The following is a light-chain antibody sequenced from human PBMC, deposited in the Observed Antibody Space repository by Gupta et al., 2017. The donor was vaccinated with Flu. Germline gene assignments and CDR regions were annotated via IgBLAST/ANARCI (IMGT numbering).Light chain of an antibody. J-gene: IGKJ4*01. CDR3: QHEDSFPVT. Sequence: DIQMTQSPSSLSASVGDRVTITCQASQDISNYLNWYQQKPGKAPKLLIYDASKLETGVPSRFSGSGAGTDFIFTISSLQPEDFATYYCQHEDSFPVTFGGGTKVEIK. V-gene: IGKV1-33*01. CDR2: DAS. CDR1: QDISNY.